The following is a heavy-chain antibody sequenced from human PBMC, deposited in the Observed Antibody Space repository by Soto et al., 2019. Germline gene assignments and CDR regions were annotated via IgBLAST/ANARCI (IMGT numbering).Heavy chain of an antibody. V-gene: IGHV1-69*13. CDR3: ARDLVGGSYYYYYGMDV. Sequence: SVKVSCKASGGTFSSYAISWVRQAPGQGLEWMGGIIPIFGTANYAQKFQGRVTITADESTSTAYMELSSLRSEDTAVYYCARDLVGGSYYYYYGMDVWGQRTTVTVSS. CDR2: IIPIFGTA. J-gene: IGHJ6*02. D-gene: IGHD1-26*01. CDR1: GGTFSSYA.